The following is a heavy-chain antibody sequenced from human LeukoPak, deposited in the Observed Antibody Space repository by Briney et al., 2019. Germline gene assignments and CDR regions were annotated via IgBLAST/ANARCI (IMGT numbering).Heavy chain of an antibody. CDR2: FDPEDGET. V-gene: IGHV1-24*01. J-gene: IGHJ4*02. CDR3: ARHQHLIAAAGYNY. CDR1: GCTLTELS. D-gene: IGHD6-13*01. Sequence: ASVKVSCKVSGCTLTELSLHWVRQAPGKGLEWMGRFDPEDGETIYARKFQGRVTMTRDTSISTAYMELSRLRSDDTAVYYCARHQHLIAAAGYNYWGQGTLVTVSS.